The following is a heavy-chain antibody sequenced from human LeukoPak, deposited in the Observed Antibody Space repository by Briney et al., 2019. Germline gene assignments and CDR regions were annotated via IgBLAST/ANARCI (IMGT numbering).Heavy chain of an antibody. V-gene: IGHV1-2*02. D-gene: IGHD3-22*01. Sequence: ASVRVSFMASGYTFTGYYMHWVRQAPGQGLEWMGWINPNSGGTNYAQKFQGRVTMTRDTSISTAYMELARLRSDDTAVYYCARLRYDSSGYYRKYYFDYWGQGTLVTVSS. CDR3: ARLRYDSSGYYRKYYFDY. CDR1: GYTFTGYY. J-gene: IGHJ4*02. CDR2: INPNSGGT.